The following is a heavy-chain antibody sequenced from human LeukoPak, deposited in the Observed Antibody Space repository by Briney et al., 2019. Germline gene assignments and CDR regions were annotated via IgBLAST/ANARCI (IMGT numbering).Heavy chain of an antibody. Sequence: GGSLRLSCAASGFTLSSYAMSWVRQAPGKGLEWVSAISGSGGSTYYADSVKGRFTISRDNSKNTLYLQMNSLRAEDTAVYYCAKDYYDSSGYSVDYWGQGTLVTVSS. D-gene: IGHD3-22*01. CDR2: ISGSGGST. CDR3: AKDYYDSSGYSVDY. V-gene: IGHV3-23*01. CDR1: GFTLSSYA. J-gene: IGHJ4*02.